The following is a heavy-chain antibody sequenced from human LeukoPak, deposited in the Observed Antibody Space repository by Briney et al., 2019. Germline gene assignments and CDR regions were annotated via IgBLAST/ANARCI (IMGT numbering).Heavy chain of an antibody. J-gene: IGHJ4*02. CDR2: IYSGGNT. Sequence: GGSLRLSCAASGFTVSSSYMSWVRQAPGKGLEWVSVIYSGGNTYYADSVKGRFTISRDNSKNTLYLQMNSLRAEDTAVYYCASLPYSAPFSFDYWGQGTLVTVSS. CDR1: GFTVSSSY. D-gene: IGHD2-15*01. CDR3: ASLPYSAPFSFDY. V-gene: IGHV3-53*01.